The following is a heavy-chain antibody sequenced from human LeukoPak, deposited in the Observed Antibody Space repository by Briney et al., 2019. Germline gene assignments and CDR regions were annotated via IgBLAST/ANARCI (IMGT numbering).Heavy chain of an antibody. D-gene: IGHD4-17*01. Sequence: GGSLRLSCAASGFTFSSYAMSWVRQAPGKGLEWVSSISDSGGRTYHADSVKGRFTISRDNSKNTLFLQMNSLRAEDTAVYYCARVVDHDYGDYYLDYWGQGTLVTVSS. CDR1: GFTFSSYA. V-gene: IGHV3-23*01. CDR3: ARVVDHDYGDYYLDY. J-gene: IGHJ4*02. CDR2: ISDSGGRT.